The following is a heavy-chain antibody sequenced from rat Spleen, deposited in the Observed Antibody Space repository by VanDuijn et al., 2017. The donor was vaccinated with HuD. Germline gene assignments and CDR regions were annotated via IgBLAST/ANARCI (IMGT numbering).Heavy chain of an antibody. CDR3: ATQHYYEGYYRDY. CDR1: GYSLGRYG. Sequence: QVQLKESGPGLVQPSQTLSPTRTVSGYSLGRYGVFWVRQPPGKGLEWMGLIWGNGNTNYNSALKSRLSISRDTSKSQVFLKVKNLQTEDTAMYFCATQHYYEGYYRDYWGQGVMVTVSS. D-gene: IGHD1-12*03. CDR2: IWGNGNT. V-gene: IGHV2S61*01. J-gene: IGHJ2*01.